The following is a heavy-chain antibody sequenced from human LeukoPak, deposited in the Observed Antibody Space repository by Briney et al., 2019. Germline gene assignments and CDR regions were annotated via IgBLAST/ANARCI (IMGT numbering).Heavy chain of an antibody. D-gene: IGHD3-3*01. CDR2: IYYSGTT. CDR3: ARGAFTIFGVVTHFDY. J-gene: IGHJ4*02. CDR1: GGSISSGDYY. Sequence: PSQTLSLTCTVSGGSISSGDYYWGWIRQPPGKGLEWIGYIYYSGTTYYNPSLKSRVTISVDTSKNQFSLKLSSVTAADTAVYYCARGAFTIFGVVTHFDYWGQGTLVTVSS. V-gene: IGHV4-30-4*08.